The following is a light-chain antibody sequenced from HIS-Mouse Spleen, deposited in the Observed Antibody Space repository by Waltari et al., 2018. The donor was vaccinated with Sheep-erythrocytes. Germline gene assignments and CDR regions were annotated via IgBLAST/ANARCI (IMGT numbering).Light chain of an antibody. CDR3: MQALQTPLT. J-gene: IGKJ4*01. CDR1: QSLLHSNGYNY. CDR2: LGS. V-gene: IGKV2-28*01. Sequence: DIVMTQSPLSLPVTPGEPASIPCRSSQSLLHSNGYNYLDWYLQKPGQSPQLLIYLGSNRASGVPDRFSGSGSGIDFTLKISRVEAEDVGVYYCMQALQTPLTFGGGTK.